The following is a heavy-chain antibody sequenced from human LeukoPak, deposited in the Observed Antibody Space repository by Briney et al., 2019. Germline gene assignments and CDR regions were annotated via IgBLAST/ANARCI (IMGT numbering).Heavy chain of an antibody. Sequence: GGSLRLSCTTSKFNFNSYGMTWVRQAPGQGPEWVSSISGSGGSTQYAASVQGRFTISRDNSKNTLYLQMNSLRAEDTAVYYCAKGGGGGYSPKGYYFDYWGQGTLVTVSS. CDR3: AKGGGGGYSPKGYYFDY. V-gene: IGHV3-23*01. D-gene: IGHD5-18*01. CDR1: KFNFNSYG. J-gene: IGHJ4*02. CDR2: ISGSGGST.